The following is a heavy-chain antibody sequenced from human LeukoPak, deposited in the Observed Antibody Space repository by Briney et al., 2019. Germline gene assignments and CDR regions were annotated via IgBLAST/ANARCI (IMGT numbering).Heavy chain of an antibody. CDR1: GFTFSSYA. CDR3: AKLPDYMAAARTCFDY. D-gene: IGHD6-13*01. Sequence: PGGSLRLSCAASGFTFSSYAMSWVRQAPGKGLEWVSAISGSGGSTYYADSVKGRFTISRDNSKNTLYLQMNSLRAEDTAVYYCAKLPDYMAAARTCFDYWGQGTLVTVSS. V-gene: IGHV3-23*01. J-gene: IGHJ4*02. CDR2: ISGSGGST.